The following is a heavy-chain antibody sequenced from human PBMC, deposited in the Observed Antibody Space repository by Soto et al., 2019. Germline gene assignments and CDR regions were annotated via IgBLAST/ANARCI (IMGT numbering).Heavy chain of an antibody. CDR1: GYTFTSYG. D-gene: IGHD3-10*01. J-gene: IGHJ5*02. CDR3: ARAFKYGYWFDP. Sequence: APVKGSRKASGYTFTSYGVSWARKAPGQGLEWMGWISAYNGNTNYAQKLQGRVTMTTDTSTSTAYMELRSLRSDDTAVYYCARAFKYGYWFDPWGQGTLVTVSS. V-gene: IGHV1-18*01. CDR2: ISAYNGNT.